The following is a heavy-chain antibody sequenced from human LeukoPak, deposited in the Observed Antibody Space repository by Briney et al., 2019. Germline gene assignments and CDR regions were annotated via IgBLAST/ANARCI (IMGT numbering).Heavy chain of an antibody. CDR3: ARHGVGLVAATYYGMDV. CDR2: IYYSGST. J-gene: IGHJ6*02. Sequence: SETLSLTCTVSGGSTSSYYWSWIRQPPGKGLEWIGYIYYSGSTNYNPSLKSRVTISVDTSKNQFSLKLSSVTAADTAVYYCARHGVGLVAATYYGMDVWGQGTTVTVSS. CDR1: GGSTSSYY. V-gene: IGHV4-59*08. D-gene: IGHD2-15*01.